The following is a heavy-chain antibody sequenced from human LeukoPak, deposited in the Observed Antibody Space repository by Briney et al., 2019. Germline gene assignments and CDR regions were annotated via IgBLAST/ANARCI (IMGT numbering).Heavy chain of an antibody. V-gene: IGHV3-21*01. CDR3: ARDSSDFWSGYYTNWFDP. J-gene: IGHJ5*02. D-gene: IGHD3-3*01. CDR1: GFTLSSYS. CDR2: ISSSSSYI. Sequence: GGSLRLSCAASGFTLSSYSMNWVRQAPGKGLEWVSSISSSSSYIYYADSVKGRFTISRDNAKNSLYLQMNSLRAEDTAVYYCARDSSDFWSGYYTNWFDPWGQGTLVTVSS.